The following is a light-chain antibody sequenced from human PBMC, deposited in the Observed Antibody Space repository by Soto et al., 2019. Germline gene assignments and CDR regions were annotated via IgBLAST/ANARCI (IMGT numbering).Light chain of an antibody. Sequence: EIVLTQSPPTLSVSPGQRATLSCRASQSVSSNLAWYQQIPGRAPRLLXYGASTRASGIPARFSASGSGTEFTLTIRSLQSEDFAVYYCQQFNYWPPITFGQGTRLEIK. CDR2: GAS. V-gene: IGKV3-15*01. CDR1: QSVSSN. CDR3: QQFNYWPPIT. J-gene: IGKJ5*01.